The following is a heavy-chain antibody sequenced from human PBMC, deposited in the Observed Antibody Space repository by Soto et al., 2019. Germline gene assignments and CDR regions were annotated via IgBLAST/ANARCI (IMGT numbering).Heavy chain of an antibody. V-gene: IGHV3-23*01. D-gene: IGHD6-19*01. J-gene: IGHJ4*02. Sequence: EVQLLESGGGLVQPGGSLRLSCAASGFTFSSYAMSWVRQAPGKGLEWVSAISGSGGSTYYADSVKGRFTISRDNSKNTLYLQMNSLRAEDTAVYYCAKDHGDWVAVAGYYFDYWGQGTLVTVSS. CDR1: GFTFSSYA. CDR2: ISGSGGST. CDR3: AKDHGDWVAVAGYYFDY.